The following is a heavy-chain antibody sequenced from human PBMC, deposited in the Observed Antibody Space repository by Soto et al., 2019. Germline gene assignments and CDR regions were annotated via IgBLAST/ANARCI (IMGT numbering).Heavy chain of an antibody. J-gene: IGHJ3*02. Sequence: SETLSLTCTVSGGSISSSSYYWGWIRQPPGKGLEWIGSIYYSGSTYYNPSLKSRVTISVDTSKNQFSLKLSSVTAADTAVYYCARRRGSDAFDIWGQGAMVTVSS. CDR2: IYYSGST. CDR3: ARRRGSDAFDI. V-gene: IGHV4-39*01. D-gene: IGHD3-10*01. CDR1: GGSISSSSYY.